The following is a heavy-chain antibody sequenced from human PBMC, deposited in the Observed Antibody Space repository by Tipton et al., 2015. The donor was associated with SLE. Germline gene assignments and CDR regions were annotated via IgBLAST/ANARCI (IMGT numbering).Heavy chain of an antibody. V-gene: IGHV3-11*01. Sequence: SLRLSCAASGFTLSDYYMNWIRQAPGKGLEWISYISSSGSSNFADSVKGRFTISRDNAKNSLFLQMNSLRAEDTAVYYCAREGITDYAMDVWGQGTTITVPS. CDR3: AREGITDYAMDV. CDR2: ISSSGSS. CDR1: GFTLSDYY. D-gene: IGHD1-14*01. J-gene: IGHJ6*02.